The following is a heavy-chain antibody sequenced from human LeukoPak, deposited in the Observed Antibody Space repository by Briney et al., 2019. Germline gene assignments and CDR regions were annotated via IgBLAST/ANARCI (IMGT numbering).Heavy chain of an antibody. D-gene: IGHD2-2*01. V-gene: IGHV1-69*05. Sequence: ASVKVSCKASGGTFSSYAISWVRQAPGQGLEWMGGIIPIFGTANYAQKFQGRVTIITDESTSTAYMELSSLRSEDTAVYYCARDLGDCSSTSRYQGALWGQGTLVTVSS. J-gene: IGHJ4*02. CDR2: IIPIFGTA. CDR3: ARDLGDCSSTSRYQGAL. CDR1: GGTFSSYA.